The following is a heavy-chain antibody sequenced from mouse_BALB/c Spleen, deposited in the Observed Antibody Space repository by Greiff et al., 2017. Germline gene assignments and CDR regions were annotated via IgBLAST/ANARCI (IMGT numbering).Heavy chain of an antibody. V-gene: IGHV1-15*01. Sequence: VKLMESGAELVRPGASVTLSCKASGYTFTDYEMHWVKQTPVHGLEWIGAIDPETGGTAYNQKFKGKATLTADKSSSTAYMELRSLTSEDSAVYYCTRSYYYGSSPAYWGQGTLVTVSA. CDR2: IDPETGGT. CDR3: TRSYYYGSSPAY. J-gene: IGHJ3*01. CDR1: GYTFTDYE. D-gene: IGHD1-1*01.